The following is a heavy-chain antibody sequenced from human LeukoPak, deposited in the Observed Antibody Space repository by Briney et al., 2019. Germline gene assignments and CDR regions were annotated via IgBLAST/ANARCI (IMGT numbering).Heavy chain of an antibody. CDR2: IRSTANGYAT. D-gene: IGHD3-10*01. CDR1: GFTFSGSA. J-gene: IGHJ4*02. Sequence: GGSLRLSCAASGFTFSGSALHWVRQASGKGLEWVGRIRSTANGYATAYAASVKGRLTISRDDSKNTAYLQMDSLKTEDTAVYYCTGNYYGSGSYADFDYWGQGTLVTVSS. CDR3: TGNYYGSGSYADFDY. V-gene: IGHV3-73*01.